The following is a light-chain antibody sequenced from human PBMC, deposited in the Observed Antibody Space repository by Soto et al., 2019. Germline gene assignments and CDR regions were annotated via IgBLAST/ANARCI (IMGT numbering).Light chain of an antibody. J-gene: IGKJ4*01. CDR2: AAS. CDR1: QSISSS. CDR3: QQSYSIPLT. Sequence: TQSPSSLSASVGDRVTITCRASQSISSSVSWYQQKPGKAPNLLIYAASSLQSGVPSRFSGSGSGTDFTLTISSLQPEDFATYYCQQSYSIPLTFGGGTKVEIK. V-gene: IGKV1-39*01.